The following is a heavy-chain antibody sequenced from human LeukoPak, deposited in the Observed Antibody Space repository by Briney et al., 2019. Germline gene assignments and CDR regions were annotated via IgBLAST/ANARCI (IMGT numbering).Heavy chain of an antibody. CDR3: ARAGAVAGIDY. CDR1: GGSFSGYY. J-gene: IGHJ4*02. CDR2: INHSGST. D-gene: IGHD6-19*01. V-gene: IGHV4-34*01. Sequence: SETLSLTCAVYGGSFSGYYWSWIRQPPGKGLEWIGEINHSGSTNYNPSLKRRVTISVDTSKNQFSLKLSSVTAADTAVYYCARAGAVAGIDYWGQGTLVTVSS.